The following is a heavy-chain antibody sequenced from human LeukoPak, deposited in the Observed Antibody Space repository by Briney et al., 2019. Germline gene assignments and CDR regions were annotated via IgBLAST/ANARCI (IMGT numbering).Heavy chain of an antibody. D-gene: IGHD2-15*01. CDR3: ARRDVVVAATPCNSFDY. V-gene: IGHV4-39*07. J-gene: IGHJ4*02. Sequence: SETLSLTCTVSGGSISSSCYCWGWIRQPPGKGLEWIGSIYYSGSTYYNPSLKSRVTISVDTSKNQFSLKLSSVTAADTAVYYCARRDVVVAATPCNSFDYWGQGTLVTASS. CDR1: GGSISSSCYC. CDR2: IYYSGST.